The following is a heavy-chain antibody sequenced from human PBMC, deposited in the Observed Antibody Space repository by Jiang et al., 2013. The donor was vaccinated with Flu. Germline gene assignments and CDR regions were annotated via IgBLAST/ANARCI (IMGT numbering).Heavy chain of an antibody. CDR2: ISAYNGNT. CDR1: YG. CDR3: ARENYYDSRGPSFDY. D-gene: IGHD3-22*01. V-gene: IGHV1-18*01. J-gene: IGHJ4*02. Sequence: YGISWVRQAPGQGLEWMGWISAYNGNTNYAQKLQGRVTMTTDTSTSTAYMELRSLRSDDTAVYYCARENYYDSRGPSFDYWGQGTLVTVSS.